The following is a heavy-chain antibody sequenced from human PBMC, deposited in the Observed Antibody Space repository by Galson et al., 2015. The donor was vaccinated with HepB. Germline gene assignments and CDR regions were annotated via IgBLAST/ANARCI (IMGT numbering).Heavy chain of an antibody. CDR1: GFTFSDYY. D-gene: IGHD6-13*01. CDR2: ISSSGSTI. V-gene: IGHV3-11*01. J-gene: IGHJ4*02. CDR3: ARDLRQQLVPVDVGTDY. Sequence: SLRLSCAASGFTFSDYYMSWIRQAPGKGLEWVSYISSSGSTIYYADSVKGRFTISRDNAKNSLYLQMNSLRDEDTAVYYCARDLRQQLVPVDVGTDYWGQGTLVTVSS.